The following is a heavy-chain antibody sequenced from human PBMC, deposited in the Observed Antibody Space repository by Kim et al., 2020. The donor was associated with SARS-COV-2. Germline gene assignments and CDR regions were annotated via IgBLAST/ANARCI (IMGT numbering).Heavy chain of an antibody. CDR3: ATGMGIYYYDSSGYLDY. V-gene: IGHV3-74*01. D-gene: IGHD3-22*01. Sequence: VKGRFTISRDNAKNTLYLQMNSLRAEDTAVYYCATGMGIYYYDSSGYLDYWGQGTLVTVSS. J-gene: IGHJ4*02.